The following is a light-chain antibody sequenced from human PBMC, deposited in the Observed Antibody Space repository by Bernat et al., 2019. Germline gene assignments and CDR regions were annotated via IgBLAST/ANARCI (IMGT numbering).Light chain of an antibody. CDR3: QSYDISLSVL. CDR1: SSNIGAGYD. J-gene: IGLJ2*01. V-gene: IGLV1-40*01. Sequence: QSVLTQPPSVSAAPGQKITISCTGSSSNIGAGYDVHWYQQLPGTAPKLLIYGNSNRPSGVPDRFSGSKSGTSASLAITGLQAEDEADYYCQSYDISLSVLFGGGTKLTVL. CDR2: GNS.